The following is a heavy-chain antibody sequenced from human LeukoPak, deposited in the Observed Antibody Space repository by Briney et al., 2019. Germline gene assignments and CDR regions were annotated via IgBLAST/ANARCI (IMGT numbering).Heavy chain of an antibody. CDR1: GFTLSAYN. CDR3: VRDRTLGVRDGFILA. Sequence: GSLRLSCAASGFTLSAYNMIWVRQAPGKGLEWLSYIIGSSSAIYYADSVQGRFTISRDNAKNSLSLQMSSLRVEDTAVYYCVRDRTLGVRDGFILAWGQGTLVTVSS. V-gene: IGHV3-48*01. D-gene: IGHD5-24*01. CDR2: IIGSSSAI. J-gene: IGHJ5*02.